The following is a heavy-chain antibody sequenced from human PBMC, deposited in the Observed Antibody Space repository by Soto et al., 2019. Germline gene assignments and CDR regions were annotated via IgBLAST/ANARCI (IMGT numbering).Heavy chain of an antibody. CDR2: IDPSDSCT. CDR3: ARHIAEYYYDSSGFSPWFDP. V-gene: IGHV5-10-1*01. Sequence: GESLKISCKGSGYSFTSYWISWVRQMPGKGLEWMGRIDPSDSCTNYSPSFQGHVTISADKSISTAYLQWSSLKASDTAMYYCARHIAEYYYDSSGFSPWFDPWGQGTLVTVSS. D-gene: IGHD3-22*01. CDR1: GYSFTSYW. J-gene: IGHJ5*02.